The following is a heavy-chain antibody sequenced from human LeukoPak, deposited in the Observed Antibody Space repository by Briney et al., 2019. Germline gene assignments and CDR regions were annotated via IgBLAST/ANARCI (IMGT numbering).Heavy chain of an antibody. CDR1: GGSFSGYY. CDR2: INHSGST. J-gene: IGHJ4*02. D-gene: IGHD4-17*01. CDR3: ARDSGYGDYVDYFDY. Sequence: SETLSLTCAVYGGSFSGYYWSWIRQPPGKGLEWIGEINHSGSTYYNPSLKSRVTISVDTSKNQFSLKLSSVTAADTAVYYCARDSGYGDYVDYFDYWGQGTLVTVSS. V-gene: IGHV4-34*09.